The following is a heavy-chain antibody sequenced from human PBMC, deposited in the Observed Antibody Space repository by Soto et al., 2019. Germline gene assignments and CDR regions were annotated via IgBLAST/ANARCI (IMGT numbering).Heavy chain of an antibody. J-gene: IGHJ6*02. D-gene: IGHD2-15*01. Sequence: GGSLRLSCAASGFTYSQYWMHWVRQAPGKGQVWVSRIDSDGSDTMYADSVKGRFTISRDNAKNSLYLQMNSLRAEDTAVYYCARDPSVVVVAATPYYYYGMDVWGQGTTVTVSS. CDR2: IDSDGSDT. CDR1: GFTYSQYW. CDR3: ARDPSVVVVAATPYYYYGMDV. V-gene: IGHV3-74*03.